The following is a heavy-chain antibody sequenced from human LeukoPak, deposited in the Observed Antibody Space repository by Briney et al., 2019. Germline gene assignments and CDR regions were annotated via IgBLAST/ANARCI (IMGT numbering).Heavy chain of an antibody. D-gene: IGHD3-16*01. CDR2: IYHSGNT. CDR1: GGSISRGNW. V-gene: IGHV4-4*02. J-gene: IGHJ4*02. Sequence: PSGTLSLTCAVSGGSISRGNWWSWVRQPPGKGLEWIGEIYHSGNTNYNPSLESRVTISVDTSKNQFSLKPNSVTAADTAMYHCAGYIIPYTFGYWGQGTLVTVSS. CDR3: AGYIIPYTFGY.